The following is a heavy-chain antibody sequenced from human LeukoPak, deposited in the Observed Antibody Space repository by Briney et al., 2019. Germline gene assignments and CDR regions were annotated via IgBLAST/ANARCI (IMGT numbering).Heavy chain of an antibody. CDR3: ARRRDYYDSSGTYDY. CDR2: IYYSGST. Sequence: SGTLSLTCTVSGGSISSSSYYWGWIRQPPGKGLEWVGNIYYSGSTYYNPSLKSRVTISVDTSKNQFSLKLSSVTAADTAVYYCARRRDYYDSSGTYDYWGQGTLVTVSS. D-gene: IGHD3-22*01. V-gene: IGHV4-39*01. CDR1: GGSISSSSYY. J-gene: IGHJ4*02.